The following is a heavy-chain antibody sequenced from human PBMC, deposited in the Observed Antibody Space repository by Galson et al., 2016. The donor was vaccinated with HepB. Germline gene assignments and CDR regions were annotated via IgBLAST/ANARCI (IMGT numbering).Heavy chain of an antibody. V-gene: IGHV1-46*01. CDR1: GYTFTNYY. Sequence: SVKVSCKASGYTFTNYYIHWVRQAPGQGLEWMGIINPNGGDTSYAQKFQGRVTMTGDTSTSTVYMEMNSLRSEDTAVYYCARDQRTTNYHDISGNCDYWGQGTLVTVTS. J-gene: IGHJ4*02. D-gene: IGHD3-22*01. CDR3: ARDQRTTNYHDISGNCDY. CDR2: INPNGGDT.